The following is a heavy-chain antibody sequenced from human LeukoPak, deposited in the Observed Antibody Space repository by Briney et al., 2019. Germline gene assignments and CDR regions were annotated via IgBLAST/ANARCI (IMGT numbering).Heavy chain of an antibody. V-gene: IGHV1-69*04. Sequence: ASVKVSCTASGVTFSSYAISWVRQAPGKGLEWMGRIIPIFGIANYAQKFQGRVTITGDKSTSTAYLELSSLRSEDTAVYYCARDCPPELFGYNYGIADAYWGQGTLVTVSS. CDR3: ARDCPPELFGYNYGIADAY. D-gene: IGHD5-24*01. CDR2: IIPIFGIA. CDR1: GVTFSSYA. J-gene: IGHJ4*02.